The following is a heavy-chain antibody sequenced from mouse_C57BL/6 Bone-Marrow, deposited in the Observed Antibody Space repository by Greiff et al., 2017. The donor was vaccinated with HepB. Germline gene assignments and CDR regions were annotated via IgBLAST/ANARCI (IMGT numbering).Heavy chain of an antibody. J-gene: IGHJ2*01. CDR2: IYPGDGDT. CDR1: GYAFSSSW. Sequence: VQLQQSGPELVKPGASVKISCKASGYAFSSSWMNWVKQRPGKGLEWIGRIYPGDGDTNYNGKFKGKATLTADKSSSTAYMQLSSLTSEDSAVYFCARWGGTGYWGQGTTLTVSS. CDR3: ARWGGTGY. V-gene: IGHV1-82*01. D-gene: IGHD2-14*01.